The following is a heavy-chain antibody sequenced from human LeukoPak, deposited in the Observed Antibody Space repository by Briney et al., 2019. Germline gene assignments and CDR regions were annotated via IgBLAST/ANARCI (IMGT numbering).Heavy chain of an antibody. CDR3: AKRNTMIRGGPSFDY. CDR2: IYSGGST. V-gene: IGHV3-53*01. D-gene: IGHD3-10*01. Sequence: PGGSLRLSCAASGFTVSSNYMSWVRQAPGKGLEWVSVIYSGGSTYYADSVKGRFTVSRDNSKNTLYLQMTNLRPEDTAKYYCAKRNTMIRGGPSFDYWGQGILVAVSS. CDR1: GFTVSSNY. J-gene: IGHJ4*02.